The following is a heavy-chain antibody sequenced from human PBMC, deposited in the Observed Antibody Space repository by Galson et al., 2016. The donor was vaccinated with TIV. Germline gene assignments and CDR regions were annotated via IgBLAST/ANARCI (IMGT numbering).Heavy chain of an antibody. Sequence: SETLSLTCTVSGASITRYYWSWIRQPPGKGLEWIGYIYYTGSTNYNPSLKSRATISVDRSKTQFSLNLSSVTAADTAIYFCTRDVTVLPDHFAYYMDVWGKGTTVTVSS. V-gene: IGHV4-59*01. CDR1: GASITRYY. D-gene: IGHD1-14*01. CDR3: TRDVTVLPDHFAYYMDV. CDR2: IYYTGST. J-gene: IGHJ6*03.